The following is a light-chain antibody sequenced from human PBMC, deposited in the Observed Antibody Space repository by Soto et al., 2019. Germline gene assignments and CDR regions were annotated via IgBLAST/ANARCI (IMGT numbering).Light chain of an antibody. J-gene: IGLJ2*01. CDR3: TSYTTSSTVV. CDR2: EVS. V-gene: IGLV2-14*01. Sequence: QSVLTQPASVSGSPGQSITISCTGTSRDVGNYNYVSWYQQHPGKAPKLMIYEVSNRPSGVSNRFSGSKSGNTASLTISGLQAEDEADYYCTSYTTSSTVVFGGGTKVTVL. CDR1: SRDVGNYNY.